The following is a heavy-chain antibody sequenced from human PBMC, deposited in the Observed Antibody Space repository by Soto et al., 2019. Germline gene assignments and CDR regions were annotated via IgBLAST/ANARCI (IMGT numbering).Heavy chain of an antibody. CDR2: ITGNAANT. D-gene: IGHD2-21*02. Sequence: GPLRLSGSASRFTCVGYAMSWVRQAPGKWLEWVSGITGNAANTVYADSVKGRFTISRDNSKNALYLQLNSLRAEDTAVYFCAKAARDCGGDCYSSYFDSWGQGALVTVSS. V-gene: IGHV3-23*01. CDR3: AKAARDCGGDCYSSYFDS. J-gene: IGHJ4*02. CDR1: RFTCVGYA.